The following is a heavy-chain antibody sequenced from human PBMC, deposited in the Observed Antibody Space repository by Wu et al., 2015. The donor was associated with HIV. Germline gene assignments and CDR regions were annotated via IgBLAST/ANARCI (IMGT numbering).Heavy chain of an antibody. CDR2: IIPIFGTA. J-gene: IGHJ4*02. V-gene: IGHV1-69*13. Sequence: QVQLVQSGAEVKKPGSSVKVSCKASGGTFSSYAISWVRQAPGQGLEWMGRIIPIFGTANYAQKFQGRVTITADESTSTAYMELSSLRSEDTAVYYCARDRGVLLWVRGVTPDLDYWGQGTLITVSS. D-gene: IGHD3-10*01. CDR3: ARDRGVLLWVRGVTPDLDY. CDR1: GGTFSSYA.